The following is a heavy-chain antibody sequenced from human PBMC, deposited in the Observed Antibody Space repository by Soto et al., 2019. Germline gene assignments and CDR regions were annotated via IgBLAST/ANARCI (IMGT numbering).Heavy chain of an antibody. D-gene: IGHD3-22*01. CDR3: ARVSYYDSSGFDY. V-gene: IGHV3-33*01. CDR2: IWYDGSNK. CDR1: GFTFSSYG. Sequence: LRLSCAASGFTFSSYGMHWVRQAPGKGLEWVAVIWYDGSNKYYADSVKGRFTISRDNSKNTLYLQMNSLRAEDTAVYYCARVSYYDSSGFDYWGQGTLVTVSS. J-gene: IGHJ4*02.